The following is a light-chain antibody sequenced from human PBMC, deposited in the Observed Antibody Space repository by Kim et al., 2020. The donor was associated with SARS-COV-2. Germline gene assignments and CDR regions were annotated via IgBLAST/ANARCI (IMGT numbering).Light chain of an antibody. CDR1: QSISSS. CDR3: QQYNSYPFT. Sequence: GSVGDRATTTCRASQSISSSLAWYQQKPEKVPKLLIYDASSLESGVPSRFSGSGSGTEFTLTISSLQPDDFATYYCQQYNSYPFTFGPGTKVDIK. V-gene: IGKV1-5*01. J-gene: IGKJ3*01. CDR2: DAS.